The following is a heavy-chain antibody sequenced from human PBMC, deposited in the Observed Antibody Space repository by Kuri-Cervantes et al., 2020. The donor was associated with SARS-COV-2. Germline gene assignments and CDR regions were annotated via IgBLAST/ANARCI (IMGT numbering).Heavy chain of an antibody. D-gene: IGHD2-2*02. CDR1: GFTFSSYG. Sequence: GESLKISCAASGFTFSSYGMHWVRQAPGKGLEWVAFIRYDGSNKYYADSVKGRFTISRDNSKNTLYLQMNSLRAEDKAVYYCATLGYCSSTSCYKRFDYWGQGTLVTVSS. V-gene: IGHV3-30*02. CDR2: IRYDGSNK. CDR3: ATLGYCSSTSCYKRFDY. J-gene: IGHJ4*02.